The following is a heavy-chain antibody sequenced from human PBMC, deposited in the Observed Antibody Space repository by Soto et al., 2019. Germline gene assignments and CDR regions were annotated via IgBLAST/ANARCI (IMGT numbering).Heavy chain of an antibody. J-gene: IGHJ6*02. V-gene: IGHV6-1*01. CDR2: TYYRSKWYN. Sequence: SQTLSLTCAISGDRVSSNSAAWNWIRQSPSRGLEWLGRTYYRSKWYNDYAVSVKSRITINPDTSKNQFSLQLNSVTPEDTAVYYCAREFEGSSSWGEYYGMDVWGQGTTVTVSS. CDR1: GDRVSSNSAA. CDR3: AREFEGSSSWGEYYGMDV. D-gene: IGHD6-13*01.